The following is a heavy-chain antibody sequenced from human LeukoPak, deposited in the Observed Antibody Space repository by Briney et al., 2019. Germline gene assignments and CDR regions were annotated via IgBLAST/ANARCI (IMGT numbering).Heavy chain of an antibody. Sequence: PGASLRLSCAASGSTFSSYAMSWVRQAPGKGLXXXXXISGSGGSTYYADSVKGRFTISRDNSKNTLYLQMNSLRAEDTAVYYCAKDTTIVIAVALDYWGQGTLVTVSS. CDR2: ISGSGGST. V-gene: IGHV3-23*01. CDR3: AKDTTIVIAVALDY. D-gene: IGHD6-19*01. CDR1: GSTFSSYA. J-gene: IGHJ4*02.